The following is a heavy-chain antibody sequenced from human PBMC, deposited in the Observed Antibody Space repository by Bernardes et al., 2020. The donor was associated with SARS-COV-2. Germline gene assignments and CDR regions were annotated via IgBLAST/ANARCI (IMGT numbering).Heavy chain of an antibody. Sequence: GGSLRLSCVDSGLTFSGRAMSWVRQAPGKGLEWVAGISSDSSVIDYGDAARGRFTISRDNPKNTLFLQMNNLRAEDTAMYYCAKEYVHGDSLWYFNVWGRGTLVTVSS. J-gene: IGHJ2*01. D-gene: IGHD2-21*01. CDR2: ISSDSSVI. CDR3: AKEYVHGDSLWYFNV. CDR1: GLTFSGRA. V-gene: IGHV3-23*01.